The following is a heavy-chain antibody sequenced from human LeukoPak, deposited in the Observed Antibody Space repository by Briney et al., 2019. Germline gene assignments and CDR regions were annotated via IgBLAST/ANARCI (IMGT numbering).Heavy chain of an antibody. Sequence: GGSLRLSCAASGFTFSSYSMNWVRQAPGRGLEWVSYISSSSSTIYYADSVKGRFTISRDNAKNSLYLQMNSLRAEDTAVYYCAREGYYDSWSGYSFDYWGQGTLVTVSS. CDR2: ISSSSSTI. D-gene: IGHD3-3*01. J-gene: IGHJ4*02. CDR1: GFTFSSYS. V-gene: IGHV3-48*04. CDR3: AREGYYDSWSGYSFDY.